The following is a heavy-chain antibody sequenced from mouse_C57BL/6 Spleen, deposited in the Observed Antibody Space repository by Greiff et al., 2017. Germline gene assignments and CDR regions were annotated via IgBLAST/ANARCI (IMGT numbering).Heavy chain of an antibody. CDR1: GFTFNTYA. V-gene: IGHV10-3*01. Sequence: EVQLVESGGGLVQPKGSLKLSCAASGFTFNTYAMHWVRQAPGKGLEWVARIRSKSSNYATYYADSVKDRFTISRDDSQSMLYLQMNNLKTEDTAMYYCVREADPPFLYYYAMDYWGQGTSVTVSS. CDR2: IRSKSSNYAT. CDR3: VREADPPFLYYYAMDY. J-gene: IGHJ4*01.